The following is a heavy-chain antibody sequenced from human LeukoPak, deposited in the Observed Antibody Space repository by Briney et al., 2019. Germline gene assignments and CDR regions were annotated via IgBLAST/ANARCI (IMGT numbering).Heavy chain of an antibody. CDR3: ARDLRLWFGCYYYYYGMDV. Sequence: ASVKVSCKASGYTFTSCGITWVRQAPGQGLEWMGWISAYNGNTNYAQKLQGRVTMTTDTSTSTAYMELRSLRSDDTAVYYCARDLRLWFGCYYYYYGMDVWGKGTTVTVSS. CDR1: GYTFTSCG. V-gene: IGHV1-18*04. D-gene: IGHD3-10*01. CDR2: ISAYNGNT. J-gene: IGHJ6*04.